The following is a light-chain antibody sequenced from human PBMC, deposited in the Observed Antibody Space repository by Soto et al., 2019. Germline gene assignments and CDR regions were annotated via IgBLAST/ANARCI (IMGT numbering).Light chain of an antibody. CDR1: QGIGVY. Sequence: DIQMTQSPSSLSASLGDRVTITCRASQGIGVYLAWFQQQPGKVPKLLIYAASTLQSGVPSRFSRSGSGTDFTITISSLQPEDFATYYCQKYNSAHLTFGGGTKVEIK. V-gene: IGKV1-27*01. CDR2: AAS. CDR3: QKYNSAHLT. J-gene: IGKJ4*01.